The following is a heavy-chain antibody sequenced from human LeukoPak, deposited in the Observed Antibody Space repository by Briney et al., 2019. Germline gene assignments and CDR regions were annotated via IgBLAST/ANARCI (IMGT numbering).Heavy chain of an antibody. CDR3: ARGQGLRGSRIYSYYYMAI. J-gene: IGHJ6*03. CDR1: GGTFSSYA. CDR2: IIPIFGAA. V-gene: IGHV1-69*05. D-gene: IGHD6-25*01. Sequence: GSSVKVSCKASGGTFSSYAISWVRQAPGQVLEWMGGIIPIFGAANYAQKFQGRVTITTDESTSTAYMELSSLRSEDTAVYYCARGQGLRGSRIYSYYYMAIWGKGTTVTVSS.